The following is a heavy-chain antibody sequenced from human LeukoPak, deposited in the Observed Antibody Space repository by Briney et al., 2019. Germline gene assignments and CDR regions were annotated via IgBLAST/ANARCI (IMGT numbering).Heavy chain of an antibody. J-gene: IGHJ1*01. Sequence: PSETLSLTRTVSGGSISRYYWSWIRHPPGKGLAWIGYNYYSGSTNYNPSLKRRVTISLDTSKNQFSLKLGSVTAAGAAVYYCARVGAVAGDVAEYFQHWGQGTLVTVSS. D-gene: IGHD6-19*01. V-gene: IGHV4-59*01. CDR2: NYYSGST. CDR1: GGSISRYY. CDR3: ARVGAVAGDVAEYFQH.